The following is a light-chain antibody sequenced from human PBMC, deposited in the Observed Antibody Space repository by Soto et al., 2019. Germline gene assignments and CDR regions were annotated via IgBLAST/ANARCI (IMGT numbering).Light chain of an antibody. CDR2: GAS. J-gene: IGKJ2*01. V-gene: IGKV3-15*01. CDR1: QSVSDN. Sequence: EIVMTQSPATLSVSPGERVTLSCRASQSVSDNLAWYQQKPGQAPRLLIYGASNRATTIPARFSGSGSGTEFTIPISSLQSEDFAVSYCQQSSNLPYTVGQGTKLDIK. CDR3: QQSSNLPYT.